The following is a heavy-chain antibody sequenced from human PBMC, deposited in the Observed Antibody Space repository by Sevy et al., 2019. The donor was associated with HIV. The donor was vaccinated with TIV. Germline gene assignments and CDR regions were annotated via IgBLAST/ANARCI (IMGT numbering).Heavy chain of an antibody. CDR3: ARDSVAGSSYYYYGMYV. D-gene: IGHD6-19*01. CDR2: ISYDGSNK. CDR1: GFTFSSYA. J-gene: IGHJ6*02. V-gene: IGHV3-30*04. Sequence: GGSLRLSCAASGFTFSSYAMHWVRQAPGKGLEWVAVISYDGSNKYYADSVKGRFTISRDNSKNTLYLQMNSLRAEDTAVYYCARDSVAGSSYYYYGMYVWGQGTTVTVSS.